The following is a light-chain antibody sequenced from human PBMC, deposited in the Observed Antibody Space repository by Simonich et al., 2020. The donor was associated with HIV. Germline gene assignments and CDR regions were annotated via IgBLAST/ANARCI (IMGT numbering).Light chain of an antibody. CDR2: WAS. J-gene: IGKJ2*01. V-gene: IGKV4-1*01. Sequence: DIVMTQSPDSLAVSLGERATINCKSSQRVLYSSNNRNYLAWYQQKPGQPPKLLIYWASTRESGVPDRFSGSGSGTDFTLTISSLQAEDVAVYYCQQYSNTMYTFGQGTKLEIK. CDR1: QRVLYSSNNRNY. CDR3: QQYSNTMYT.